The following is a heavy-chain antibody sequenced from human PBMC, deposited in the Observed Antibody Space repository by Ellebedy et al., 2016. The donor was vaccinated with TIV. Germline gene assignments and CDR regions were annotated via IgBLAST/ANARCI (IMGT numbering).Heavy chain of an antibody. Sequence: ASVKVSCXASGYTFTGYYMHWVRQAPGQGLEWMGWINPNSGGTNYAQKFQGRVTMTRDTSISTAYMELSRLRSDDTAVYYCARGLRFLEWNIGPPDYWGQGTLVTVSS. CDR1: GYTFTGYY. CDR2: INPNSGGT. V-gene: IGHV1-2*02. CDR3: ARGLRFLEWNIGPPDY. D-gene: IGHD3-3*01. J-gene: IGHJ4*02.